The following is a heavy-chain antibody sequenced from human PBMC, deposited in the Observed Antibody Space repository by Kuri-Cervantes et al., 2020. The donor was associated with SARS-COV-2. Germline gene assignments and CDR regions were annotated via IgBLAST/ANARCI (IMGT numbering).Heavy chain of an antibody. CDR2: IIPILGIA. V-gene: IGHV1-69*04. J-gene: IGHJ6*02. D-gene: IGHD6-6*01. Sequence: SVKVSCKASGGTFSSYAISWVRQAPGQGLEWMGRIIPILGIANYAQKFQGRVTITADKSTSTAYMELSSLRSEDTAVYYCARDLAARLDYYYGMDVWGLGTTVTVSS. CDR3: ARDLAARLDYYYGMDV. CDR1: GGTFSSYA.